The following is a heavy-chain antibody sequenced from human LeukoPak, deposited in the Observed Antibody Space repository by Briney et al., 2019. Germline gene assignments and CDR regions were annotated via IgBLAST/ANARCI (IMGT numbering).Heavy chain of an antibody. CDR3: ASSSSLVFQH. CDR1: GFTFSSYA. D-gene: IGHD3-16*01. J-gene: IGHJ1*01. CDR2: IYSGGST. Sequence: GGSLRLSCAASGFTFSSYAMSWVRQAPGKGLEWVSVIYSGGSTYYADSVKGRFTISRDNSKNTLYLQMNSLRAEDTAVYYCASSSSLVFQHWGQGTLVTVSS. V-gene: IGHV3-53*01.